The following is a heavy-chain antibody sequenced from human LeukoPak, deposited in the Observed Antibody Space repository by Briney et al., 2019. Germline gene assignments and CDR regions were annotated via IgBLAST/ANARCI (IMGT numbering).Heavy chain of an antibody. CDR2: IKSKTDGGTT. D-gene: IGHD2-2*01. CDR3: TTDWSGIVVVPAAVFDY. J-gene: IGHJ4*02. Sequence: GGSLRLSCAASGFTFSNAWMSWVRQAPGKGLEWVGRIKSKTDGGTTDYAAPVKGRFAISRDDSKNTLYLQMNSLKTEDTAVYYCTTDWSGIVVVPAAVFDYWGQGTLVTVSS. V-gene: IGHV3-15*01. CDR1: GFTFSNAW.